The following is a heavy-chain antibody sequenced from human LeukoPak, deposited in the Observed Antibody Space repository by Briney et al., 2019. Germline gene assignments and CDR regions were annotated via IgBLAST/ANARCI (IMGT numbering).Heavy chain of an antibody. CDR1: GFTFSSYG. J-gene: IGHJ4*02. CDR3: TSTLGY. CDR2: IRYDGSNK. V-gene: IGHV3-30*02. Sequence: TGGSLRLSCAASGFTFSSYGMHWARQAPGKGLEWVAFIRYDGSNKYYADSVKGRFTISRDNSKNTLYLQMNSLRTEDTAIYYCTSTLGYWGQGALVTVSS.